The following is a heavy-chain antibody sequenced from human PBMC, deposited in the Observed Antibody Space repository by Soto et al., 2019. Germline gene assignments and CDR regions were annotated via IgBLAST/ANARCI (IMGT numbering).Heavy chain of an antibody. CDR3: AVGYCGSASCSREYFQH. J-gene: IGHJ1*01. V-gene: IGHV4-34*01. D-gene: IGHD2-2*01. Sequence: PSETLSLTCAVYGGSFSGYYWSWIRQPPGKGLEWIGEINHSGSTNYNPSLKSRVTISVDTSKNQFSLKLSSVTAADTAVYYCAVGYCGSASCSREYFQHWGQGTLVTVSS. CDR1: GGSFSGYY. CDR2: INHSGST.